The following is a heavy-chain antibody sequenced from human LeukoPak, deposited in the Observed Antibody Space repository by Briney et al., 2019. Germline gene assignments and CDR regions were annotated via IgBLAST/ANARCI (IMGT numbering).Heavy chain of an antibody. CDR3: ATELSVVVITTGAFDI. CDR2: FDPEDGET. CDR1: GYTLTELS. J-gene: IGHJ3*02. V-gene: IGHV1-24*01. D-gene: IGHD3-22*01. Sequence: ASVKVSCKVSGYTLTELSMHWVRQAPGKGLEWMGGFDPEDGETIYAQKFQGRVTMTEDTSTDTAYMELSSLRSEDTGVYYCATELSVVVITTGAFDIWGQGTMVTVSS.